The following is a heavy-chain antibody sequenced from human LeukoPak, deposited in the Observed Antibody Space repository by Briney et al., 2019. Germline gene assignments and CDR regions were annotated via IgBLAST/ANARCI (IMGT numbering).Heavy chain of an antibody. V-gene: IGHV4-38-2*01. J-gene: IGHJ4*02. CDR3: ARRYYYGEPFDY. Sequence: KPSETLSLTCAVSGYSISSGYYWDWIRQPPGKGLEWIGTIYHSGTTYYNPSLKSRVTISVDTSKNQFSLKLSSVTAADTAVYYCARRYYYGEPFDYWGQGTLVTVSS. D-gene: IGHD3-10*01. CDR1: GYSISSGYY. CDR2: IYHSGTT.